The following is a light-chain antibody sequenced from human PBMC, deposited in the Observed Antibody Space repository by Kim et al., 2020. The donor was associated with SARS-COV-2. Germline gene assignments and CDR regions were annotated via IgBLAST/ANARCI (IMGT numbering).Light chain of an antibody. CDR2: DAS. Sequence: ASVGDRITITCRASPRIDTWLAWYQQKPGKAPKLLIYDASTLESGVPSRFSGRGSAAEFTLTITSLQPDDFATYFCQQYKTYPWTFGQGTKVEIK. J-gene: IGKJ1*01. V-gene: IGKV1-5*01. CDR3: QQYKTYPWT. CDR1: PRIDTW.